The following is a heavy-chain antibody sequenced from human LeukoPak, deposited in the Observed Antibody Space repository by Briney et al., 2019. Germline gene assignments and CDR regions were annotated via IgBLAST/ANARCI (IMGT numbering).Heavy chain of an antibody. CDR2: INPNSGGT. CDR3: ARLERGPERIYNWFDP. J-gene: IGHJ5*02. V-gene: IGHV1-2*02. D-gene: IGHD1-1*01. Sequence: ASVKVSCKASGYTFTGYYMHWVRQAPGQGLEWMGWINPNSGGTNYAQKFQGRVTMTRDTSISTAYMELSRLRSDDTAVYCCARLERGPERIYNWFDPWGQGTLVTVSS. CDR1: GYTFTGYY.